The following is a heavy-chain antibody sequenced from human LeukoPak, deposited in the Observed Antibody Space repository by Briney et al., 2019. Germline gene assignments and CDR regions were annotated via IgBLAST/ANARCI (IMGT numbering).Heavy chain of an antibody. V-gene: IGHV4-59*01. CDR2: IYYIGST. CDR3: ASMRGNLNYYYMDV. J-gene: IGHJ6*03. D-gene: IGHD4-23*01. Sequence: SETLSLICTVSGGSITSYYWSWIRQPPGKGLEWIGYIYYIGSTIYNPSLKSRVTISVDTSKNQFSLKLNSVTAADTAVYYCASMRGNLNYYYMDVWGKGTTVTVSS. CDR1: GGSITSYY.